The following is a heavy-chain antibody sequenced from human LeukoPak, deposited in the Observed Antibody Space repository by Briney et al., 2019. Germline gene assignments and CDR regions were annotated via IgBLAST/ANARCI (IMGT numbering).Heavy chain of an antibody. CDR2: IYPGDSDT. Sequence: GESLQISCKGSGYSFTSYWIGWVRPMPGKGLEWMGIIYPGDSDTRYSPSFQGQVTISADKSISTAYLQWSSLKASDTAMYYCARLPPRGKRWLLRDNWFDPWGQGTLVTVSS. J-gene: IGHJ5*02. V-gene: IGHV5-51*01. CDR1: GYSFTSYW. CDR3: ARLPPRGKRWLLRDNWFDP. D-gene: IGHD6-19*01.